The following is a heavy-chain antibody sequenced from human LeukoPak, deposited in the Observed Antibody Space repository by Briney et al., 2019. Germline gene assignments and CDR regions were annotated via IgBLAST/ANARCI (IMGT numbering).Heavy chain of an antibody. V-gene: IGHV3-30-3*01. Sequence: GSLRLSCAASGFTFSNYAMHWVRQAPGKGLEWVAVISYDGSDKYYADSVKGRFTISRDNSKNTLYLQMNSLRAEDTAVYYCANARYYYDSSGYWGQGTLVTVSS. D-gene: IGHD3-22*01. CDR3: ANARYYYDSSGY. J-gene: IGHJ4*02. CDR2: ISYDGSDK. CDR1: GFTFSNYA.